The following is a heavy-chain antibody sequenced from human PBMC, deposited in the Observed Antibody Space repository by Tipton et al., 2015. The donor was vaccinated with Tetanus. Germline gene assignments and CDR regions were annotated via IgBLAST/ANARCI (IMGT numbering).Heavy chain of an antibody. CDR2: IWYDGSNK. CDR1: GFTFSSYG. D-gene: IGHD5-18*01. J-gene: IGHJ3*02. CDR3: ARDGDVDTAMVGAFDI. Sequence: SGFTFSSYGMHWVRQAPGKGLEWVAVIWYDGSNKYYADSVKGRLTISRDNSKNTLYLQMNSLRAEDTAVYYCARDGDVDTAMVGAFDIWGQGTMVTVSS. V-gene: IGHV3-33*01.